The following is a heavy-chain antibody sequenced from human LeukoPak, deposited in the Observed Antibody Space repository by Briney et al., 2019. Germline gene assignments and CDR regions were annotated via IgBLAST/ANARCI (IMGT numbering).Heavy chain of an antibody. CDR2: INHSGST. D-gene: IGHD3-16*01. Sequence: PSETLSLTCAVYGESFSGYYWSWIRQPPGKGLEWIGEINHSGSTNYNPSLKSRVTISVDTSKNQFSLKLSSVTAADTAVYYCARGVWGTRVPFDYWGQGTLATVSS. CDR1: GESFSGYY. CDR3: ARGVWGTRVPFDY. V-gene: IGHV4-34*01. J-gene: IGHJ4*02.